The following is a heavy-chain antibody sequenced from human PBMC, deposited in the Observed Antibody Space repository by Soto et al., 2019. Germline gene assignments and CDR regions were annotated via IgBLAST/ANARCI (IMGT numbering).Heavy chain of an antibody. CDR3: ARRTVGWYFDL. CDR2: ISGSGGST. CDR1: GFTFSIYA. V-gene: IGHV3-23*01. J-gene: IGHJ2*01. Sequence: EVQLLESGGGLVQPGGSLRLSCAASGFTFSIYAMNWVRQAPGKGLEWVSVISGSGGSTYYADSVKGRFTISRDNSKNTLYLQMNSLSAEDTAVYDGARRTVGWYFDLWGRGTLVTVSS. D-gene: IGHD4-17*01.